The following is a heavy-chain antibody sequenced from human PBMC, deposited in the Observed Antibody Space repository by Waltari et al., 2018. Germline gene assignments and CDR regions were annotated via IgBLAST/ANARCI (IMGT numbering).Heavy chain of an antibody. J-gene: IGHJ4*02. CDR1: GFTFSRFA. V-gene: IGHV3-23*01. CDR3: ARLTTHRRAYFDY. CDR2: ISGSGGST. D-gene: IGHD4-17*01. Sequence: EVQLLESGGGLVQPGGSLRLSCAASGFTFSRFAMSWVRQAPGKGLEWVSAISGSGGSTYYADSVKGRFTISRDNSKNTLYLQMNSLRAEDTAVYYCARLTTHRRAYFDYWGQGTLVTVSS.